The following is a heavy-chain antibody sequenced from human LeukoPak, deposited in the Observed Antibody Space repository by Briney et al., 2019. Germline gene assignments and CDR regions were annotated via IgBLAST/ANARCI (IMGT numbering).Heavy chain of an antibody. CDR3: TRSRRVYCGGDCYSFDY. Sequence: PGGSLRLFCTASGFTFGDYAMSWFRQAPGKGLEWVGFIRSKAYGGTTEYAASVKGRFTISRDDSKSIAYLQMNSLKTEDTAVYYCTRSRRVYCGGDCYSFDYWGQGTLVTVSS. CDR1: GFTFGDYA. D-gene: IGHD2-21*02. V-gene: IGHV3-49*03. J-gene: IGHJ4*02. CDR2: IRSKAYGGTT.